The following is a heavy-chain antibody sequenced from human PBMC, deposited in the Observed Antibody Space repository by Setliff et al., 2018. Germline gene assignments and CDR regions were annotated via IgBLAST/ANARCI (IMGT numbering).Heavy chain of an antibody. D-gene: IGHD3-10*01. CDR1: GGSIDSHY. Sequence: SETLSLTCSVSGGSIDSHYWSWIRQPPGKGLEWIGYIYYGGSTNYNPSLNSRVAISVDTSENQFSLRLNSVTVADTAVYYCATRATRSGSYPTQLNNWFDPWGQGTLVTVSS. CDR2: IYYGGST. V-gene: IGHV4-59*11. CDR3: ATRATRSGSYPTQLNNWFDP. J-gene: IGHJ5*02.